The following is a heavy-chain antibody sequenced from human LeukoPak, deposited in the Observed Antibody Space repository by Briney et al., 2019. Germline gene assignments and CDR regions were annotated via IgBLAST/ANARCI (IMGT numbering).Heavy chain of an antibody. CDR2: IYNGGST. J-gene: IGHJ4*02. Sequence: SETLSLTCTVSGGSLSYYYWSWVRQPPGKGLEWIGYIYNGGSTNYNPSLKSRVTISVDTSKNQFSLKLSSVTAADTAVYYCARVSGYDGTDFDYWGQGTLVTVSS. D-gene: IGHD5-12*01. CDR1: GGSLSYYY. CDR3: ARVSGYDGTDFDY. V-gene: IGHV4-59*08.